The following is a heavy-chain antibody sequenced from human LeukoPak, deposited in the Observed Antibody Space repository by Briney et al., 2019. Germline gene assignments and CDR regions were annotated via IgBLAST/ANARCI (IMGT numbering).Heavy chain of an antibody. V-gene: IGHV3-74*01. J-gene: IGHJ6*02. D-gene: IGHD1-1*01. CDR1: GFTFSSYW. CDR2: INSDGGST. Sequence: GGSLRLSCAASGFTFSSYWMHWVRHAPGKGLVWVSRINSDGGSTSYADSVKGRFTISRDNAKNTLYLQMNSLRAEDTAVYYCARDRVRYGMDVWGQGTTVTVSS. CDR3: ARDRVRYGMDV.